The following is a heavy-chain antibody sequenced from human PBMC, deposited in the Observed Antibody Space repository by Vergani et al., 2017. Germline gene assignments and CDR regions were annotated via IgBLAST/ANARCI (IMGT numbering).Heavy chain of an antibody. CDR1: GYIFTSDD. Sequence: VQVVQSGAEVMQPGASVKVSCKTSGYIFTSDDIDWVRQAPGKGLEWMGWMNPNSGNTGYSHQFQGRVTITRDNSITTAYMELRGLTSEDTAMYYCARARRTCSAVDCPRYYFDYWGQGTLVTVSS. CDR2: MNPNSGNT. D-gene: IGHD3-10*01. CDR3: ARARRTCSAVDCPRYYFDY. V-gene: IGHV1-8*03. J-gene: IGHJ4*02.